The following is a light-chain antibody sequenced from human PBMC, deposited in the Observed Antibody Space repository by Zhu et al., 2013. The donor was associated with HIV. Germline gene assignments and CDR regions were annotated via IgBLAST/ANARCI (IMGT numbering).Light chain of an antibody. CDR2: GAS. V-gene: IGKV3D-15*01. CDR1: QSVSST. CDR3: QQYNNWPYT. Sequence: EIVMTQSPATLSVSPGERATLSCRASQSVSSTLAWYQQKPGQGPRLLIYGASTRATGTPARFSGSGSGTEFTLTISSLQSEDFAVYYCQQYNNWPYTFGQGTKVEIK. J-gene: IGKJ2*01.